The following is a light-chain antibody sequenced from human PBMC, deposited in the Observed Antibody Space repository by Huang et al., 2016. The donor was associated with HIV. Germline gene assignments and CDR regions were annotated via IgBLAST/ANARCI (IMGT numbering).Light chain of an antibody. V-gene: IGKV3-11*01. CDR1: QSVSNY. Sequence: EIVLTQSPATLSLSPGERATISCRASQSVSNYLAWYQQKPGQAPRLLIYDASNRATGIAARFSGSGSATDFTLTISSLEPEDFAVYYCQQRSNWPVFTFGPGTKGDIK. J-gene: IGKJ3*01. CDR3: QQRSNWPVFT. CDR2: DAS.